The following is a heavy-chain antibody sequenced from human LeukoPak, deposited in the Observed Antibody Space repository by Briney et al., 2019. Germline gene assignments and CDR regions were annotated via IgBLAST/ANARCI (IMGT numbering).Heavy chain of an antibody. Sequence: SETLSLTCTVSGGSISSYYWSWIRRPPGKGLEWIGYIYYSGSTNYNPSLKSRVTISVDTSKNQFSLKLSSVTAADTAVYYCARDQNDILTGNAGYFDYWGQGTLVTVSS. D-gene: IGHD3-9*01. V-gene: IGHV4-59*01. CDR2: IYYSGST. CDR3: ARDQNDILTGNAGYFDY. J-gene: IGHJ4*02. CDR1: GGSISSYY.